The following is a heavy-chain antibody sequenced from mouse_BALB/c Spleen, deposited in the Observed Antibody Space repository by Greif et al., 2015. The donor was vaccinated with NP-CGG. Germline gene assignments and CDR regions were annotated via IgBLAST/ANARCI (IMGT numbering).Heavy chain of an antibody. Sequence: DVMLMESGGDLVKPGGSLKLSCAASGFTFSSYGMSWVRQTPDKRLEWVATISSGGSYTYYPDSVKGRFTISRDNAKNTLYLQMSSLKSEDTAMYYCARHGSYKAWFAYWGQGTLVTVSA. V-gene: IGHV5-6*02. D-gene: IGHD1-1*02. J-gene: IGHJ3*01. CDR1: GFTFSSYG. CDR2: ISSGGSYT. CDR3: ARHGSYKAWFAY.